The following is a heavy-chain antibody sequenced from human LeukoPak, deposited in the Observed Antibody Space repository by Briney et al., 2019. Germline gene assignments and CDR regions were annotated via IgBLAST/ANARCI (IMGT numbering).Heavy chain of an antibody. D-gene: IGHD3-10*01. CDR3: AKSDYGFGGDY. V-gene: IGHV3-48*03. J-gene: IGHJ4*02. CDR2: ISSSGSTI. CDR1: GFTFSSYE. Sequence: PGGSLRLSCAASGFTFSSYEMNWVRQAPGKGLEWVSYISSSGSTIYYADSVKGRFTISRDNSKNTLYLQMNSLRAEDTAVYYCAKSDYGFGGDYWGQGTLVTVSS.